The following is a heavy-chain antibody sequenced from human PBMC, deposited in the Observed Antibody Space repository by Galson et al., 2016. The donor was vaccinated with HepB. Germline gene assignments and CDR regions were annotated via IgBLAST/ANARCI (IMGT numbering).Heavy chain of an antibody. J-gene: IGHJ4*02. CDR1: GGSISYRTYY. CDR2: IHYSGST. D-gene: IGHD4-17*01. Sequence: SETLSLTCTVSGGSISYRTYYWGWIRQPPGKGLEWIGSIHYSGSTYYNPSLKSRVSISGDTSKNQFSLKLSSVTAADTAVYYCARHEDCVDLLDYWGQGTLVTVSS. CDR3: ARHEDCVDLLDY. V-gene: IGHV4-39*01.